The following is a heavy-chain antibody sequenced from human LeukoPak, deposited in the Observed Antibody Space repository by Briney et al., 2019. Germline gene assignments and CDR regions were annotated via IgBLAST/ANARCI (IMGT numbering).Heavy chain of an antibody. CDR3: VRSPTYYNMDV. J-gene: IGHJ6*03. V-gene: IGHV3-30-3*01. CDR1: GITLRNYV. CDR2: ISYDGTNK. Sequence: SLRLSCAASGITLRNYVTHGLRQAPGKGLEWLAVISYDGTNKYYADSVKGRFTISRDHSQSTVDLQMNTLRGADTAVYYCVRSPTYYNMDVWGKGTTVTVSS.